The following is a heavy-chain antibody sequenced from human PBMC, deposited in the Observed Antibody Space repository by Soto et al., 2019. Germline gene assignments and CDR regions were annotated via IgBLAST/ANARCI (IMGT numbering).Heavy chain of an antibody. D-gene: IGHD3-9*01. CDR2: INHSGST. V-gene: IGHV4-34*01. Sequence: SETLSLTCAVYGGSFSGYYWSWIRQPPGKGLEWIGEINHSGSTNYNPSLKSRVTISVATSKNQFSLKLSPVTAADTAVYYCARCPKLRYFDWRFDPWGQGTLVTVSS. CDR3: ARCPKLRYFDWRFDP. CDR1: GGSFSGYY. J-gene: IGHJ5*02.